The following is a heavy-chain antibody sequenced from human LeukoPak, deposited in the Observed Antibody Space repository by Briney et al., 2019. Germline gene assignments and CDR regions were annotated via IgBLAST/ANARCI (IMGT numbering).Heavy chain of an antibody. CDR2: IWSDGRNK. J-gene: IGHJ4*02. CDR3: ARDGSITAAGSPDY. D-gene: IGHD6-13*01. Sequence: GGSLRLSCAASGFTFSSYGMHWVRQAPGKGLEWVAIIWSDGRNKDYADSVKGRFTIPRDTSKNTLYLQMNSLRAEDTAVYYCARDGSITAAGSPDYWGQGTLVTVSS. CDR1: GFTFSSYG. V-gene: IGHV3-33*08.